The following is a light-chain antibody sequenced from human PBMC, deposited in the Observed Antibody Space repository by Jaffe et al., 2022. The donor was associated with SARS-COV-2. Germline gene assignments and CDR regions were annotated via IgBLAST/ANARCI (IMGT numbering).Light chain of an antibody. CDR1: QDSRNH. CDR3: QQYNNLPVT. CDR2: DAS. Sequence: DIQMTQSPSSLSASVGDRVTITCQASQDSRNHLNWYQQKPGKAPKLLIYDASYLETGVPSRFSGSGSGTDFTFTISSLQPEDFATYYCQQYNNLPVTFGGGTKVEI. V-gene: IGKV1-33*01. J-gene: IGKJ4*01.